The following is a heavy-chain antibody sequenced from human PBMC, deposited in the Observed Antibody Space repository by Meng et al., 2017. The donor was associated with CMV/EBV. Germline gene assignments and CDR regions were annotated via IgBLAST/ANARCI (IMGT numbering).Heavy chain of an antibody. Sequence: GQLQGSGPGLVKPSETLSLTCTVSGGSISSYYWSWIRQPAGKGLEWIGRIYTSGSTNYNPSLKSRVTMSVDTSKNQFSLKLSSVTAADTAVYYCAREMPIAAAGCFDYWGQGTLVTVSS. CDR1: GGSISSYY. CDR2: IYTSGST. V-gene: IGHV4-4*07. D-gene: IGHD6-13*01. CDR3: AREMPIAAAGCFDY. J-gene: IGHJ4*02.